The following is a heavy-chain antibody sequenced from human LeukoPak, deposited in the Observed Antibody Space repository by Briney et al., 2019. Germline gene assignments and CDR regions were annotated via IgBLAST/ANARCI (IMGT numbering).Heavy chain of an antibody. CDR3: ARQQFGGLSGGFDS. J-gene: IGHJ4*02. CDR2: MPYGGGTE. D-gene: IGHD3-10*01. CDR1: GFTFSNAW. Sequence: PGGSLRLSCAASGFTFSNAWMSWVRQAPGKGLEWVAIMPYGGGTEYHTDSVKGRFIISRDNSKNTLYLQMNSLRPEDTAVFYCARQQFGGLSGGFDSWGQGTLVTVSS. V-gene: IGHV3-30-3*01.